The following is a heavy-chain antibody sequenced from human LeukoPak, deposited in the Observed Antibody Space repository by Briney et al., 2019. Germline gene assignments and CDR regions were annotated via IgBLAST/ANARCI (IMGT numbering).Heavy chain of an antibody. Sequence: SETLSLTCTVSGGSISSSSYYWGWIRQPPGKGLEWIGSIYYSGSTYYNPSLKSRVTISVDTSKNQFSLKLSSVTAADTAVYYCARGGTVITLYYDSWGQGTLVTVSS. J-gene: IGHJ4*02. D-gene: IGHD4-11*01. V-gene: IGHV4-39*07. CDR2: IYYSGST. CDR3: ARGGTVITLYYDS. CDR1: GGSISSSSYY.